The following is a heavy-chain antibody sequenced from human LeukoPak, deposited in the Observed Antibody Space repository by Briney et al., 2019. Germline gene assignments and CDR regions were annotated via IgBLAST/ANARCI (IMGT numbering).Heavy chain of an antibody. CDR3: ARDGSIIGAFDI. V-gene: IGHV1-69*06. D-gene: IGHD1-14*01. CDR1: GGTFSSYA. Sequence: SVKVSCKASGGTFSSYAISWVRQAPGQGLEWMGGIIPIFGTANYAQKFQGRVTITADKSTSTAYMELSSLRSEDTAVYYCARDGSIIGAFDIWGQGTMVTVSS. CDR2: IIPIFGTA. J-gene: IGHJ3*02.